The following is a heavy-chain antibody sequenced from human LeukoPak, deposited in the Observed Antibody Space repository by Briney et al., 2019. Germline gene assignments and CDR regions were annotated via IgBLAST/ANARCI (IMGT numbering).Heavy chain of an antibody. J-gene: IGHJ4*02. V-gene: IGHV4-59*08. D-gene: IGHD3-9*01. CDR3: ARGHYDILTGYYNYFDY. Sequence: SETLSLTCTVSGGSISSYYWSWIRQPPGKGLEWIGYIYYSGSTNYNPSLKSRVTISVDTSKNQFSLKLSSVTAADTAVYYCARGHYDILTGYYNYFDYWGQGTLVTVSS. CDR2: IYYSGST. CDR1: GGSISSYY.